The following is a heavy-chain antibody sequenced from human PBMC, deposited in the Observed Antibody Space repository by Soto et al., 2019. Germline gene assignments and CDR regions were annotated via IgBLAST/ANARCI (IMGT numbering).Heavy chain of an antibody. Sequence: EVQLVESGGGLVQPGGSLRLSCAASGFTFSSYWMSWVRQAPGKGLEWVANIKQDGSEKYYVDSVKGRFTISRDNAKNSLYRQMNSLRAEDTAVYYCARGPIVATMLYYYYGMDVWGQGTTATVSS. CDR2: IKQDGSEK. D-gene: IGHD5-12*01. J-gene: IGHJ6*02. CDR1: GFTFSSYW. CDR3: ARGPIVATMLYYYYGMDV. V-gene: IGHV3-7*05.